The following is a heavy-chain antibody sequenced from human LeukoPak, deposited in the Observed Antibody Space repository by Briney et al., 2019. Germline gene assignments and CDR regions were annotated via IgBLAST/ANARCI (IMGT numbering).Heavy chain of an antibody. J-gene: IGHJ6*02. V-gene: IGHV1-18*01. CDR1: GYTFTSYF. Sequence: ASVKVSCKASGYTFTSYFITWVRQAPGQGLEWMGWISGYNGNTSYAQKFQGRVTMTTDTSTSTAYMELRSLRSDDTAVYYCARSGDPKYRYYYYGMDVWGQGTTVIVSS. CDR3: ARSGDPKYRYYYYGMDV. D-gene: IGHD4-17*01. CDR2: ISGYNGNT.